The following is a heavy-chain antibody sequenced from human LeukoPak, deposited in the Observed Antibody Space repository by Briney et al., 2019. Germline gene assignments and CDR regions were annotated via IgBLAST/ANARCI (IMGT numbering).Heavy chain of an antibody. CDR2: IYYSGST. CDR3: ARVGIVGAGGAFDI. V-gene: IGHV4-59*01. J-gene: IGHJ3*02. CDR1: GGSISSYY. Sequence: SETLSLTCTVSGGSISSYYWSWIRPPPGKGLEWIGYIYYSGSTNYNPSLKSRVTISVDTSKNQFSLKLSSVTAADTAVYYCARVGIVGAGGAFDIWGQGTMVTVSS. D-gene: IGHD1-26*01.